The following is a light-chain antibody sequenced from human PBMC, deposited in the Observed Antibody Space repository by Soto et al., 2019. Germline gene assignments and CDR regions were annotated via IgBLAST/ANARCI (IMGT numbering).Light chain of an antibody. V-gene: IGKV3-11*01. CDR2: DAS. CDR3: QQRANWPLT. J-gene: IGKJ3*01. CDR1: QSVGSY. Sequence: DILLTQSPATLSLSPGERATLSCRASQSVGSYLAWYQQRPGQAPKLLIYDASNRATGIPARFSARVSGTDFTLPISSLEPEDFAVYYCQQRANWPLTFGPGTKVDFK.